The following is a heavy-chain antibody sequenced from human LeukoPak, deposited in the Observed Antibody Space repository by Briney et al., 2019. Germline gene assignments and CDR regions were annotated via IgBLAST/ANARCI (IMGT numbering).Heavy chain of an antibody. CDR3: ARSGVAGVDY. D-gene: IGHD1-26*01. J-gene: IGHJ4*02. CDR2: IKKDGSEK. Sequence: GGSLRLSWAASGFTISSHWMTWVRQAPGKGLEWVANIKKDGSEKYYVDSVKGRFTISRDNAKNSLYLQMNSLRAEDTAVYYCARSGVAGVDYWGQGTLVTVSS. V-gene: IGHV3-7*01. CDR1: GFTISSHW.